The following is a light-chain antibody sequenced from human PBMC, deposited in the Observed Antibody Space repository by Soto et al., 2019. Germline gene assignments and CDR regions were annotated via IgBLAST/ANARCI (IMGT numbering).Light chain of an antibody. Sequence: QSVLTQPPSASGSPGQSVTISCTGTSRDVGSCDYVSWYQQRPGKAPKLVIYEVSNRPAGVSNRFSGSKSGNTASLTISGLQAEDETDYYCFSYTSSGTYVFGTGTKVTVL. CDR1: SRDVGSCDY. V-gene: IGLV2-14*01. J-gene: IGLJ1*01. CDR2: EVS. CDR3: FSYTSSGTYV.